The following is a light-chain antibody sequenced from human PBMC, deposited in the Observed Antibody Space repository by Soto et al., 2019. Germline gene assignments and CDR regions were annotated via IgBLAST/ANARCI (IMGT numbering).Light chain of an antibody. CDR3: QQRSNWPRT. Sequence: EIVLTQSPATLSLSPGERATLSCRASQRVSSYLAWYQQKPGQAPRLLIYDASNRATGIPARFSGSGSGTDFTLTISSLETEDFAGYYCQQRSNWPRTFGQGTKLEIK. J-gene: IGKJ2*01. CDR2: DAS. CDR1: QRVSSY. V-gene: IGKV3-11*01.